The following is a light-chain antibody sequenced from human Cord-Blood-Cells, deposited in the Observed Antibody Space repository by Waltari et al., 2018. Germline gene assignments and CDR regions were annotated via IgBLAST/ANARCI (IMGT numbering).Light chain of an antibody. V-gene: IGLV6-57*02. CDR1: SGSIASNY. Sequence: NFMLTQPHSVSESPGKMVTISCTGSSGSIASNYVQGYQQRPGSAPTTVIYEDNQRPSGVPDRFSGSIDSSSNSASLTISGLKTEDEADYYCQSYDSSNHVVFGGGTKLTVL. CDR2: EDN. J-gene: IGLJ2*01. CDR3: QSYDSSNHVV.